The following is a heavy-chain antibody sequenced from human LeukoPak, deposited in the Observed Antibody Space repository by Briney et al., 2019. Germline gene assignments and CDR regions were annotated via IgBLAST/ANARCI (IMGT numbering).Heavy chain of an antibody. CDR2: IYYSGST. CDR1: GGSISSYY. V-gene: IGHV4-59*01. Sequence: SETLSLTCTVSGGSISSYYWSWIRQPPGKGLEWIGYIYYSGSTNYNPSLKSRVTISVDTSKNQFPLKLSSVTAADTAVYYCARSACSSTSCYSGNWFDPWGQGTLVTVSS. D-gene: IGHD2-2*02. J-gene: IGHJ5*02. CDR3: ARSACSSTSCYSGNWFDP.